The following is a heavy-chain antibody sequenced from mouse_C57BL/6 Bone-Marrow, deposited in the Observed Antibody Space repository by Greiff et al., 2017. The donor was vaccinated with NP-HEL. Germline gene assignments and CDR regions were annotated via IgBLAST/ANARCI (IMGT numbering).Heavy chain of an antibody. CDR1: GYTFTDYY. D-gene: IGHD1-1*01. V-gene: IGHV1-26*01. Sequence: VQLKHSGPELVKPGASVKISCKASGYTFTDYYMNWVKQSHGKSLEWIGDINPNNGGTSYNQKFKGKATLTVDKSSSTAYMELRSLTSEDSAVYYCARSLITTVVAHWYFDVWGTGTTVTVSS. J-gene: IGHJ1*03. CDR3: ARSLITTVVAHWYFDV. CDR2: INPNNGGT.